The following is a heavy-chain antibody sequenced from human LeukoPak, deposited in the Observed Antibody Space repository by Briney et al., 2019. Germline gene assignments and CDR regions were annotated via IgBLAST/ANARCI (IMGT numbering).Heavy chain of an antibody. J-gene: IGHJ4*02. Sequence: GGSLRLSCAASGFTFSSYWMSCVRQAPGKGLEWVANIKQDGSEKYYVDSVKGRFTISRDNAKNSLYLQMNSLRAEDTAVYYCARDRDSGSYYGDRSTDLDYWGQGTLVTVSS. CDR1: GFTFSSYW. V-gene: IGHV3-7*01. D-gene: IGHD1-26*01. CDR3: ARDRDSGSYYGDRSTDLDY. CDR2: IKQDGSEK.